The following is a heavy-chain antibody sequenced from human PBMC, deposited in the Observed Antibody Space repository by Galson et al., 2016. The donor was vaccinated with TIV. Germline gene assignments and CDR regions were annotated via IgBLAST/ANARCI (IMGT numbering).Heavy chain of an antibody. D-gene: IGHD6-13*01. CDR1: GYSFTSYW. CDR3: ARDHLVRVSFDP. V-gene: IGHV5-10-1*01. CDR2: IDPRDSYT. J-gene: IGHJ5*02. Sequence: QSGAEVKKPGESLRVSCKGSGYSFTSYWITWVRQMPGKGLEWMGRIDPRDSYTNYSPSSQGHVTLSVDKSINTAYLQWSSLKVSDTAIYFCARDHLVRVSFDPWGQGTLVTVSS.